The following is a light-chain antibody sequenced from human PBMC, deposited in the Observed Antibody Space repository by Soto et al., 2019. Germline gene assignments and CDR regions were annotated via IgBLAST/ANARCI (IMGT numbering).Light chain of an antibody. CDR3: QQYTGAPPTYP. J-gene: IGKJ2*01. V-gene: IGKV3-20*01. CDR2: GAS. Sequence: EVVLTQSPGTLSLSPGERAALSCRASQSVSSSSLAWYQQKPGQAPRLLIYGASSRATGIPDRFSGSGSGTDFTITTSRLEPEDFAVYYCQQYTGAPPTYPFDQGTYLEIK. CDR1: QSVSSSS.